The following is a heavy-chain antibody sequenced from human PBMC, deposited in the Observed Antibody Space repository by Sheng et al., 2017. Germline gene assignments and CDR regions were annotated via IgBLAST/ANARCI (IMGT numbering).Heavy chain of an antibody. D-gene: IGHD2-2*01. CDR3: ARGGYCSSTSCSGHYYYYYGMDV. V-gene: IGHV4-34*01. J-gene: IGHJ6*02. Sequence: QVQLQQWGAGLLKPSETLSLTCAVYGGSFSGYYWSWIRQPPGKGLEWIGEINHSGSTNYNPSLKSRVTISVDTSKNQFSLKLSSVTAADTAVYYCARGGYCSSTSCSGHYYYYYGMDVWGQGTTVTVSS. CDR1: GGSFSGYY. CDR2: INHSGST.